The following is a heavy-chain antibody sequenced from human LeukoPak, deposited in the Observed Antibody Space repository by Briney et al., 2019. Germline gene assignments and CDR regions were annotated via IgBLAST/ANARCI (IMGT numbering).Heavy chain of an antibody. V-gene: IGHV4-59*06. Sequence: PSETLSLTCTVSGGSISSYYWNWIRQHPGKGLEWIGYMYYSGSTYYNPSLKSRVIISVDTSTNQFSLKLSSVTAADTAVYYCASHSTVTFNSWGPGTLVTVSS. D-gene: IGHD4-17*01. CDR1: GGSISSYY. CDR3: ASHSTVTFNS. J-gene: IGHJ5*01. CDR2: MYYSGST.